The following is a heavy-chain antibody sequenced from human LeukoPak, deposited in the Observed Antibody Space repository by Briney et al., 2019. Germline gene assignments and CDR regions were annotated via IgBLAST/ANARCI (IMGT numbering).Heavy chain of an antibody. Sequence: ASVKVPCKASGYTFTGYYMHWVRQAPGQGLEWMGWINPNSGGTNYAQKFQGRVTMTRDTSISTAYMELSRLRSDDTAVYYCAREGNWNYVHPEAFDIWGQGTMVTVSS. V-gene: IGHV1-2*02. D-gene: IGHD1-7*01. CDR2: INPNSGGT. CDR3: AREGNWNYVHPEAFDI. CDR1: GYTFTGYY. J-gene: IGHJ3*02.